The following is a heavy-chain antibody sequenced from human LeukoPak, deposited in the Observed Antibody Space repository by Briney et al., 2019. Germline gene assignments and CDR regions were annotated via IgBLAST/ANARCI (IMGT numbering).Heavy chain of an antibody. J-gene: IGHJ6*02. V-gene: IGHV3-21*01. Sequence: GGSLRLSCAASGFTFSSYSMNWVRQAPGKGLEWVSSISSSSSYIYYADSVKGRFTISRDNAKNSLYLQMNSLRAEDTAVYYCARVPELWFGESYYYYYYGMDVWGQGTTVTVSS. CDR2: ISSSSSYI. D-gene: IGHD3-10*01. CDR3: ARVPELWFGESYYYYYYGMDV. CDR1: GFTFSSYS.